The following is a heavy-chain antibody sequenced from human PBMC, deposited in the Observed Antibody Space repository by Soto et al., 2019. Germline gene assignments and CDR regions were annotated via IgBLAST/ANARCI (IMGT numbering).Heavy chain of an antibody. CDR3: ARRRKDVYNSWYFDL. CDR2: IYWDDDK. J-gene: IGHJ2*01. Sequence: QITLKESGPTLVKPTQTLTLTCTFSGFSLSTSGVGVGWIRQPPGKALEWLALIYWDDDKRYSPSLKSRLTLTKDTSKNQVVLTMTNMDPVDTATYYCARRRKDVYNSWYFDLWGRGTLVTVSS. V-gene: IGHV2-5*02. D-gene: IGHD1-1*01. CDR1: GFSLSTSGVG.